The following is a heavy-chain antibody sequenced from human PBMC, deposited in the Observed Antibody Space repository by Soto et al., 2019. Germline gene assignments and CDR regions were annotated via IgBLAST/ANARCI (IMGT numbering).Heavy chain of an antibody. CDR3: ARDRRDRGSYYYYYGMDV. Sequence: GGSLRLSCAASGFTLSSYAMHGVRQAPGKGLEWVAVISYDGSNKYYADSVKGRFTISRDNSKNTLYLQMNSLRAEDTAVYYCARDRRDRGSYYYYYGMDVWGQGTTVTVSS. J-gene: IGHJ6*02. CDR1: GFTLSSYA. V-gene: IGHV3-30-3*01. D-gene: IGHD1-26*01. CDR2: ISYDGSNK.